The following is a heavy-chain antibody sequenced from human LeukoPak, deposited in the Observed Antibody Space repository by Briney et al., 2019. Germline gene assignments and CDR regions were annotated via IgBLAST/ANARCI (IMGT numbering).Heavy chain of an antibody. Sequence: GGSLRLSCAASGFTFSSYAMSWVRQAPGKGLEGVSAISGSGGSTYYADFVKGRFTISRDNSKNTLYLQMNSLRAEDTAVYYCAKVPTDYDFWSGSYYYMDVWGKGTTVTVSS. D-gene: IGHD3-3*01. CDR1: GFTFSSYA. CDR3: AKVPTDYDFWSGSYYYMDV. J-gene: IGHJ6*03. CDR2: ISGSGGST. V-gene: IGHV3-23*01.